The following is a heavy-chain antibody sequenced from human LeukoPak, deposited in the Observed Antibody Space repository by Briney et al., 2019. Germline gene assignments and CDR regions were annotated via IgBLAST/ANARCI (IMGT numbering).Heavy chain of an antibody. CDR1: GGSFSGYY. J-gene: IGHJ6*02. V-gene: IGHV4-34*01. CDR3: ARDPPHGMDV. CDR2: INHSGST. Sequence: SETLSLTCAVYGGSFSGYYWSWIRQPPGKGLEWIGEINHSGSTNYNPSLKSRVTISVDTSKNQFSLKLSSVTAADTAVYYCARDPPHGMDVWGQGTTVTVSS.